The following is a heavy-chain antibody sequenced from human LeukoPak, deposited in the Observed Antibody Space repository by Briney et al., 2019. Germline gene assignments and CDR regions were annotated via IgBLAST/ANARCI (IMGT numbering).Heavy chain of an antibody. Sequence: GGSLRLSCAASGFTFSNYPIHWVRQAPGKGLEWVSAISGSGGSTYYADSVKGRFTISRDNSKNTLYLQMNSLRDEDTAVYYCAFFSNYFDFWGQGTLVTVSS. CDR1: GFTFSNYP. CDR3: AFFSNYFDF. J-gene: IGHJ4*02. D-gene: IGHD3-3*01. CDR2: ISGSGGST. V-gene: IGHV3-23*01.